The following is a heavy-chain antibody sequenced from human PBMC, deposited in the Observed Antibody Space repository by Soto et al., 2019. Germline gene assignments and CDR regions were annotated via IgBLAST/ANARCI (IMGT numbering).Heavy chain of an antibody. D-gene: IGHD6-6*01. CDR1: CYGFTKYG. CDR3: AGVRQLVGYFYYYMDV. CDR2: ISAYNGDT. J-gene: IGHJ6*03. V-gene: IGHV1-18*01. Sequence: ALQLSCKTVCYGFTKYGDCRWLQEPGRGLEWMGWISAYNGDTHYRQRLQGRVTMSTDTSTSTAYMELRGLRSDDTAVYYCAGVRQLVGYFYYYMDVWGKGTTVTVSS.